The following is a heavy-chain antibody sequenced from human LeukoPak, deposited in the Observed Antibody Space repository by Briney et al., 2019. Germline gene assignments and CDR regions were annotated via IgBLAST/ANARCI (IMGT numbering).Heavy chain of an antibody. Sequence: NPSETLSLTCTVSGGSISSYYWSWIRQPPGKGLDWIGYIYYSGSTNYNPSLKSRVTISVDTSKNQFSLKLSSVTAADTAVYYCARQLVYSSSWWVDYWGQGTLVTVSS. CDR3: ARQLVYSSSWWVDY. CDR1: GGSISSYY. D-gene: IGHD6-13*01. V-gene: IGHV4-59*08. CDR2: IYYSGST. J-gene: IGHJ4*02.